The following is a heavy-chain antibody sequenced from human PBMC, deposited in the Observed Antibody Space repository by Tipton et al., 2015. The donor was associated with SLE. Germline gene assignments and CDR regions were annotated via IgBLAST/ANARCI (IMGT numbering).Heavy chain of an antibody. D-gene: IGHD3-10*01. CDR2: IMPIFGTP. J-gene: IGHJ3*02. CDR3: ARDHGLWFGKSDAFDI. CDR1: GGTFGRYA. Sequence: QLVQSGAEVQKPGSSVKVSCKASGGTFGRYAISWVRQAPGQGLEWMGGIMPIFGTPDYAQKFQGRVTITADKSTSIAYMELSSLRFEDTALYYCARDHGLWFGKSDAFDIWGQGTMVTVSS. V-gene: IGHV1-69*06.